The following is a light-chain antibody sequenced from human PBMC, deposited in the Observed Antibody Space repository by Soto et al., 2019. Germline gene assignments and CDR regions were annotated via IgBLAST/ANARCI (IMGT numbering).Light chain of an antibody. CDR1: SSDVGGYNY. CDR2: DVS. CDR3: CSYAGSYTYV. J-gene: IGLJ1*01. V-gene: IGLV2-11*01. Sequence: QSALTQPRSVSGSPGQSVTISCTGTSSDVGGYNYVSWYQQHPGKAPKVMIYDVSKRPSGVPDRFSGSKSGNTASLTISGLQAEDEADYYCCSYAGSYTYVFGTGTKLNVL.